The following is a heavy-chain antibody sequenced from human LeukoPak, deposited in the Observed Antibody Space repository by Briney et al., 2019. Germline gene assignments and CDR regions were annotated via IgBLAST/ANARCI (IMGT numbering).Heavy chain of an antibody. V-gene: IGHV4-39*01. CDR3: ARQPRQFDQKSFDQ. J-gene: IGHJ4*02. CDR2: VHYSGYT. D-gene: IGHD3-16*01. CDR1: GGSITSSSYY. Sequence: PSETLSLTCTVSGGSITSSSYYWDWIRQPPGKGLEWIGTVHYSGYTHYNASLKSRLTMSVDTSKNQVSLKLRSVTAADTAIYYCARQPRQFDQKSFDQWGQGTQVIVSS.